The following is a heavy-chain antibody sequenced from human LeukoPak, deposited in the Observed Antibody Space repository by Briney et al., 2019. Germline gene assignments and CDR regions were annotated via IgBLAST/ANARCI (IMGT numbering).Heavy chain of an antibody. CDR2: IYWDDEK. D-gene: IGHD6-19*01. V-gene: IGHV2-5*02. J-gene: IGHJ4*02. Sequence: KESGPTLVKPTQTLTLTCTFSEFSLSTSGEGVGWIRQPPGKALEWLALIYWDDEKHYSPSLKSRLTITKDTSKNRVVLTMTNMDPVDTATYYCAHSRYSSGWLPFDYWGQGTLVTVSS. CDR1: EFSLSTSGEG. CDR3: AHSRYSSGWLPFDY.